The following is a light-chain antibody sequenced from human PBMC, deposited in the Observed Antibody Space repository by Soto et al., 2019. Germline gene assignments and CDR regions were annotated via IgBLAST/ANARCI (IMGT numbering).Light chain of an antibody. CDR3: QQYGSSPT. Sequence: DIVMTRSPATLPVSPWERATLSCRASQSVSSNLAWYKQKPGQAPXXLIYGASSRATGIPDRFSGSGSGTDFTLTISSLEPEDSAVYYCQQYGSSPTFGQGTKVDIK. CDR2: GAS. CDR1: QSVSSN. V-gene: IGKV3-20*01. J-gene: IGKJ1*01.